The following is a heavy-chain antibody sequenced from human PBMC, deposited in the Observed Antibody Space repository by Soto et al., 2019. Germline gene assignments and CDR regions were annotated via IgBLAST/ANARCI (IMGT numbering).Heavy chain of an antibody. Sequence: SEILSLTCAVSGGSFTSNNWWTWVRQPPGQGLEWIGEIYRTGSTNYNPSLKSRVTISLDKSENQFSLKVTSLTAADTAVYYCASRDPGTSVDYWGQGTLVTVSS. CDR3: ASRDPGTSVDY. CDR1: GGSFTSNNW. J-gene: IGHJ4*02. V-gene: IGHV4-4*02. D-gene: IGHD1-7*01. CDR2: IYRTGST.